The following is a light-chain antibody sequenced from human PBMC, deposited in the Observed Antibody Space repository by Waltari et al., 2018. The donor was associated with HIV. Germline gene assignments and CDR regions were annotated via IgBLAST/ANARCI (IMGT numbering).Light chain of an antibody. Sequence: VVTQEPSLTVSTGGTIILPGWSREGPVTTKNYAYWFQQKPGQAPTTRIHDTTQRHLWTPDRFSGFLLGDKAALTLSGALSEDEGVYFCLLFFGATRVFGGGTMVTVL. CDR1: EGPVTTKNY. CDR2: DTT. J-gene: IGLJ2*01. CDR3: LLFFGATRV. V-gene: IGLV7-46*01.